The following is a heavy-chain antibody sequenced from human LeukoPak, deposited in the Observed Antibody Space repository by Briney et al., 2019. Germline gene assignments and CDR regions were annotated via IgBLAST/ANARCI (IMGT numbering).Heavy chain of an antibody. V-gene: IGHV4-59*08. CDR3: ARHVEGEGLDY. CDR2: IYYSGSA. CDR1: GGSFSNYY. D-gene: IGHD3-16*01. Sequence: SETLSLSCTASGGSFSNYYWSWIRQPPGKGLEWIGYIYYSGSANYNPSLKSRVTISVDTSKNQFSLKLSSLTAADTAVYFCARHVEGEGLDYWGQGSLVTVSS. J-gene: IGHJ4*02.